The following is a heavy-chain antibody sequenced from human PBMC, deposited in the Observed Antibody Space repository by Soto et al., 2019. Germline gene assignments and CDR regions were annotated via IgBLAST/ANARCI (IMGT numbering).Heavy chain of an antibody. D-gene: IGHD5-12*01. V-gene: IGHV1-2*02. CDR1: GYTFTGYY. CDR2: INANSDGA. Sequence: QVQLVQSGAEVKKPGASVRVSCKGLGYTFTGYYIHWIRQAPGQGLEWLAWINANSDGASHAQKFQGRITMTRDTSISTVYMELSSLTSDDTAVYYCAREKIVAGFYYGLDVWGQGTTVTVSS. CDR3: AREKIVAGFYYGLDV. J-gene: IGHJ6*02.